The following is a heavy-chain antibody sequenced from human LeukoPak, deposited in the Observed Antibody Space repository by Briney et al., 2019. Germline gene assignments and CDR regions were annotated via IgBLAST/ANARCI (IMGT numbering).Heavy chain of an antibody. CDR2: IYTSGST. CDR3: ARESGYYYDTSGYTFDY. Sequence: PSETLSLTCAVYGGSFSGYYWSWIRQPPGKGLEWIGRIYTSGSTNYNPSLKSRVSMSVDTSKNQFSLRLRSVTAADTAVYYCARESGYYYDTSGYTFDYWGQGILVTVSS. V-gene: IGHV4-4*07. CDR1: GGSFSGYY. D-gene: IGHD3-22*01. J-gene: IGHJ4*02.